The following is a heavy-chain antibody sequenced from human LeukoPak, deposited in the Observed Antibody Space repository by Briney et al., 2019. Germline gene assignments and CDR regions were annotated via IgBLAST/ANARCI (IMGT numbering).Heavy chain of an antibody. CDR2: ISSSGSYI. Sequence: PGGSLRLSCVASGFTFSTSTMNWVRQAPGKGLEWVSSISSSGSYIYSTDSLKGRFTISRDNAKNSLYLQMNSLRAEDTAVYYCARALTVAGTDWYFDLWGRGTLVTVSS. V-gene: IGHV3-21*01. CDR3: ARALTVAGTDWYFDL. D-gene: IGHD6-19*01. J-gene: IGHJ2*01. CDR1: GFTFSTST.